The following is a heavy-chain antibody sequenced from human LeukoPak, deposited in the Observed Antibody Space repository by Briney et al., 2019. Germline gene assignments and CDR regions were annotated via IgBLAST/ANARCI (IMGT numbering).Heavy chain of an antibody. CDR1: GFTFSSYA. CDR2: ISGSGGST. D-gene: IGHD3-3*01. CDR3: AKDQAQTRYDFWSGLDY. Sequence: PGGSLRLSCAASGFTFSSYAMSWVRQAPGKGLEWVSAISGSGGSTYYADSVKGRFTISRDNSKNTLYLQMNSLRAEDTAVYYCAKDQAQTRYDFWSGLDYWGQGTLVTVSS. V-gene: IGHV3-23*01. J-gene: IGHJ4*02.